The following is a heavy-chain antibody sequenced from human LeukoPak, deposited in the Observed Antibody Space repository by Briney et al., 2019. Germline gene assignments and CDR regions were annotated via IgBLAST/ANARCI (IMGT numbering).Heavy chain of an antibody. D-gene: IGHD3-3*01. J-gene: IGHJ5*02. CDR3: ARHHYYDFWSGYGNNWFDP. Sequence: SETLSLTCAVSGYFISSGYYWGWIRQPPGKGLEWIGSIYHSGSTYYNPSLKSRVTISVDTSKNQFSLKLSSVTAADMAVYYCARHHYYDFWSGYGNNWFDPWGQGTLVTVSS. V-gene: IGHV4-38-2*01. CDR1: GYFISSGYY. CDR2: IYHSGST.